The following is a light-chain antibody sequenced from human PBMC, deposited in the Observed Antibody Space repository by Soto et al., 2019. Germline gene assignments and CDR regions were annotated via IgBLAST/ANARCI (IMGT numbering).Light chain of an antibody. J-gene: IGLJ1*01. CDR1: SSDVGNYDL. CDR3: CSYAGSSTYV. V-gene: IGLV2-23*01. Sequence: QSVLTQPASVSGSPGQSITIPCTGTSSDVGNYDLVSWYQQHPGKAPRLMIYEDTKRPSGVTYRFSGSKSGNTASLAISGLQAEDEADYYCCSYAGSSTYVFGTGTKATVL. CDR2: EDT.